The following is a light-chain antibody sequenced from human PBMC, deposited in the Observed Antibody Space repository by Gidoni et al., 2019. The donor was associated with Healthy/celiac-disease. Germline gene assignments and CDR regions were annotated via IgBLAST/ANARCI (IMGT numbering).Light chain of an antibody. Sequence: SYVLTQPPSVSVAPGPTARITCGGNNIGSKRVHWYQQKPGQAPVLVVYDDSARPSGIPERFSGSNSGNTATLTISRVEAGDEADYYCQVWDSSSDHPHVVFGGGTKLTVL. CDR3: QVWDSSSDHPHVV. CDR1: NIGSKR. V-gene: IGLV3-21*02. J-gene: IGLJ2*01. CDR2: DDS.